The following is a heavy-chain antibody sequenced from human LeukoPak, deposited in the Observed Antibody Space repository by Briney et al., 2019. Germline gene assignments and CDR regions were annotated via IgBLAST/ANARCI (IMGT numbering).Heavy chain of an antibody. CDR2: IYYSGST. Sequence: SETLSLTCTVCGGSLSNNYWSWFRQPPGKGLEWIGYIYYSGSTNYNPSLTSRVTISVDTSKSQFSLKLSSVTAADTAVYYCASHKGFWGQGTLVTVSS. CDR1: GGSLSNNY. J-gene: IGHJ4*02. CDR3: ASHKGF. V-gene: IGHV4-59*01.